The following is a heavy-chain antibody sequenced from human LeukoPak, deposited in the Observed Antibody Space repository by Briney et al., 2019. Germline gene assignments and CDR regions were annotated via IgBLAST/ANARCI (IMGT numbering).Heavy chain of an antibody. Sequence: SETLSLTCTVSADSISNYYWSWIRQPAGKGLEWIGRIYTSETTNYNPSLKSRVTMSVDASKNQFYLKVRSVTAADTAVYYCARGILFSGRPTMFGEVANYYMDVWGKGTVVTVSS. J-gene: IGHJ6*03. CDR1: ADSISNYY. D-gene: IGHD3-3*01. CDR3: ARGILFSGRPTMFGEVANYYMDV. V-gene: IGHV4-4*07. CDR2: IYTSETT.